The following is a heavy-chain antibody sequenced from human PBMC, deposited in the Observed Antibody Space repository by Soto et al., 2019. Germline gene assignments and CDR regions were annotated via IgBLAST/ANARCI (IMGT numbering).Heavy chain of an antibody. CDR2: INPKSGVT. CDR1: GYSLTGFW. D-gene: IGHD2-15*01. V-gene: IGHV1-2*02. CDR3: SKGLWTVGQCSGGTCYDGMDV. Sequence: QVQLMQSGAEMEKPGASVKVSCEASGYSLTGFWIHWVRQAPGQGLEWMGWINPKSGVTNYAQKFQGRVTMTRDTSINTVYMELSSLQPDDTAVYYCSKGLWTVGQCSGGTCYDGMDVWGQGTTVTVSS. J-gene: IGHJ6*02.